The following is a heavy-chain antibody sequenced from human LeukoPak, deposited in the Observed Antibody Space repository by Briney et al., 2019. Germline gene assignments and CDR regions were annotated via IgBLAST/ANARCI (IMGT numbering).Heavy chain of an antibody. D-gene: IGHD3-10*01. Sequence: GGSLRLSCAASGFTVSGNYTSWVRQAPGRGLEWVSVIYSGGKTYYADSVKGRFTISRDNSKNTLYLQMNSLRAEDTAVYYCVRDEYLTSGNLAFDYWGQGTLVTVSS. CDR3: VRDEYLTSGNLAFDY. J-gene: IGHJ4*02. CDR1: GFTVSGNY. V-gene: IGHV3-53*01. CDR2: IYSGGKT.